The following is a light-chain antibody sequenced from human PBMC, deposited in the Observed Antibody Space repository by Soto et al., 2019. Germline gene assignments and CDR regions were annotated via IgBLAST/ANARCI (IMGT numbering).Light chain of an antibody. CDR1: QTISRW. Sequence: DIQMTQSPSTLCASVGDTVTITCRASQTISRWLAWYQQKPGKAPRLLIYTASTLESGVPSRFRASGYGTELTLTISSLQSEDFEVYFCHQYNNWPRTFGHGTRLEIK. CDR2: TAS. V-gene: IGKV1-5*01. CDR3: HQYNNWPRT. J-gene: IGKJ5*01.